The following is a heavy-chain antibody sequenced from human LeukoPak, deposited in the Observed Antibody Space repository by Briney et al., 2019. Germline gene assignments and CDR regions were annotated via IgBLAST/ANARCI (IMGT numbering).Heavy chain of an antibody. V-gene: IGHV4-59*01. J-gene: IGHJ6*04. CDR2: IYYSGST. CDR1: GGSISSYY. Sequence: SETLSLTCTVSGGSISSYYWSWIRQPPGKGLEWIGYIYYSGSTNYNPSLKSRVTISVDTSKNQFSLKLSSVTAADTAVYYCARVPVYYDFWSGYMDVWGKGTTVTVSS. CDR3: ARVPVYYDFWSGYMDV. D-gene: IGHD3-3*01.